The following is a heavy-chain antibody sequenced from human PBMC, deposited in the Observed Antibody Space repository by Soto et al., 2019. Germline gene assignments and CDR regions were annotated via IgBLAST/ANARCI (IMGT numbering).Heavy chain of an antibody. CDR3: ARGRMNCSGGSCSRYRMAV. Sequence: PSETLSLTCTVSGGSISSSSYYWGWIRQPPGKGLEWIGSIYYSGSTYYNPSLKSRVTISVDTSKNQFSLKLSSVTAADTAVYYCARGRMNCSGGSCSRYRMAVWGKGTTVTVS. J-gene: IGHJ6*04. CDR2: IYYSGST. CDR1: GGSISSSSYY. V-gene: IGHV4-39*01. D-gene: IGHD2-15*01.